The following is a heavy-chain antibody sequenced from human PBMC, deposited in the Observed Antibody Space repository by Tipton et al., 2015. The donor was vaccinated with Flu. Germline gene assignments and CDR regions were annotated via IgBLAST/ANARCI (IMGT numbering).Heavy chain of an antibody. CDR3: ARGPLPDSNWYNGMDV. Sequence: SLRLSCAASGFTFSSYDIHWVRQPRGKGLEWVSAISSAADTYYLDSVKGRFTISRDNAKNSLYLQMNSLRVGDTAVYYCARGPLPDSNWYNGMDVWGQGTTVTVSS. D-gene: IGHD4-11*01. CDR1: GFTFSSYD. V-gene: IGHV3-13*01. J-gene: IGHJ6*02. CDR2: ISSAADT.